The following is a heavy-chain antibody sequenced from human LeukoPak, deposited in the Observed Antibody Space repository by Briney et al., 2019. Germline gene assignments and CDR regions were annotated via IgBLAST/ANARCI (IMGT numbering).Heavy chain of an antibody. CDR3: ARHDGSGWYVY. D-gene: IGHD6-19*01. J-gene: IGHJ4*02. V-gene: IGHV4-59*01. Sequence: SGTLSLTCAVSGDPMSSYYWSWIRQPPGKGLEWIGYIYYSGSTDYNPSLRSRVTISVDTSKKQFSLNLRAVTAADTAMYYCARHDGSGWYVYWGQGTLVTVSS. CDR1: GDPMSSYY. CDR2: IYYSGST.